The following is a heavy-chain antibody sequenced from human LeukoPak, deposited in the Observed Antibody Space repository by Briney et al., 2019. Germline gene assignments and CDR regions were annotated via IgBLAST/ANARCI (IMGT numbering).Heavy chain of an antibody. Sequence: GGSLRLSCAASGFTFSSYWMSWVRQAPGKGLEWVANIKQDGSEKYYVDSVKGRFTISRDNAKNSLYLQMNSLRAEDTAVYYCATSLGINTAMVFDYWGQGTRVTVSS. CDR2: IKQDGSEK. V-gene: IGHV3-7*01. D-gene: IGHD5-18*01. J-gene: IGHJ4*02. CDR1: GFTFSSYW. CDR3: ATSLGINTAMVFDY.